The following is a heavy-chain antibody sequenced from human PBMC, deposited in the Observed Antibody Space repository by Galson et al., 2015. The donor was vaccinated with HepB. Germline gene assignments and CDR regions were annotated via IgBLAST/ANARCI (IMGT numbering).Heavy chain of an antibody. J-gene: IGHJ5*02. CDR3: AKPPTYDSSGGNWFDP. CDR2: ISGSGGST. CDR1: GFTFSSYA. D-gene: IGHD3-22*01. Sequence: SLRLSCAASGFTFSSYAMSWVRQAPGKGLEWVSAISGSGGSTYYADSVKGRFTISRDNSKNTLYLQMNSLRAEDTAVYYCAKPPTYDSSGGNWFDPWGQGTLVTVSS. V-gene: IGHV3-23*01.